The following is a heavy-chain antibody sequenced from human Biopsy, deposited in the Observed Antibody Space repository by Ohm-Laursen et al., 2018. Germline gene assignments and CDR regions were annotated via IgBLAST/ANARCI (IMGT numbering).Heavy chain of an antibody. CDR2: IRDKANSYTT. J-gene: IGHJ5*01. CDR3: ARAGRYCSGGGCYSWFDS. Sequence: SLRLSCAASGFSFSDNYMDWVRQAPGKGLEWVGRIRDKANSYTTDYAAYVKGRFTISRDDSKNSLYLQMNSLKTEDTALYYCARAGRYCSGGGCYSWFDSWGQGTLVTVSS. V-gene: IGHV3-72*01. D-gene: IGHD2-15*01. CDR1: GFSFSDNY.